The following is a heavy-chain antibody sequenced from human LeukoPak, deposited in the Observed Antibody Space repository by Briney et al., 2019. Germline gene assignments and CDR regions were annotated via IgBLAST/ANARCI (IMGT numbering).Heavy chain of an antibody. Sequence: GASLRLSCAASGFTFSSYAMSWVRQTPGKELEWVSAISGSGGSTYYADSVKGRFTISRDNSKNTLYLQMNSLRAEDTAVYYCAKGGGRYDSSGYPYYFDYWGQGTLVTVSS. CDR1: GFTFSSYA. V-gene: IGHV3-23*01. CDR2: ISGSGGST. CDR3: AKGGGRYDSSGYPYYFDY. J-gene: IGHJ4*02. D-gene: IGHD3-22*01.